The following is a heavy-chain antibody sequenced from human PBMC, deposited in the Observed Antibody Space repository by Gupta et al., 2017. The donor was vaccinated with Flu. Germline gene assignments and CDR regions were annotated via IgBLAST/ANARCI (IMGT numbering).Heavy chain of an antibody. J-gene: IGHJ6*02. D-gene: IGHD5-18*01. CDR3: ARGSDGYPYYYAMDV. CDR1: GFTVSNNY. Sequence: EVQVVESGGGLVQPGGSLRLSCAASGFTVSNNYMTWVRQAPGKGLEWVSVIYNDANTYYADSVKGRFTISRDNSKNTLYLQMNSLRAEDTAVYYCARGSDGYPYYYAMDVWGQGTPVTVSS. V-gene: IGHV3-66*02. CDR2: IYNDANT.